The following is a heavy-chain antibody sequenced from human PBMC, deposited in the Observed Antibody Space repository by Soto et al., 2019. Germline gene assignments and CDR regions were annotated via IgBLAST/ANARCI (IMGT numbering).Heavy chain of an antibody. D-gene: IGHD3-10*01. J-gene: IGHJ4*02. CDR1: GFSLSTSEMC. Sequence: PTLVNPTQTLSLSCTFSGFSLSTSEMCVSWIRQPPGKALEWLALIDWDDDKYYSTSLKTRLTISKDTSKNQVVLTMTNMDPVDTATYYCALTGYYGSGTPYYFDYWGQGTLVTVSS. CDR2: IDWDDDK. V-gene: IGHV2-70*01. CDR3: ALTGYYGSGTPYYFDY.